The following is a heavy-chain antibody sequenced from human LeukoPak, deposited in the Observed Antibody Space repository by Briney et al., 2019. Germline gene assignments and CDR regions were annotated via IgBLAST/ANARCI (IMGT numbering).Heavy chain of an antibody. CDR2: IKQDGSEK. J-gene: IGHJ6*03. D-gene: IGHD6-13*01. CDR3: AKGGGSSWFYYYYYMDV. Sequence: GGSLRLSCAASRFTFSAYWMTWVRQAPGKGLEWVANIKQDGSEKYYVDSVKGRFTISRDNAKSSLYLQMNSLRAEDTAVYYCAKGGGSSWFYYYYYMDVWGKGTTVTVSS. CDR1: RFTFSAYW. V-gene: IGHV3-7*01.